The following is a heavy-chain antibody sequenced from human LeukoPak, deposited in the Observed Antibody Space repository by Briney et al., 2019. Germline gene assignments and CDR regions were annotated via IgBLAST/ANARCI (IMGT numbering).Heavy chain of an antibody. D-gene: IGHD3-10*01. V-gene: IGHV3-21*01. CDR2: ISSRSGYI. CDR1: GFTFSSYE. J-gene: IGHJ1*01. CDR3: ARDYYGSGRSLRH. Sequence: PGGSLRLSCAASGFTFSSYEMNWVRQAPGKGLEWVSSISSRSGYIYYADSVKGRFTISRDNAKNSLYLQLNSLRAEDTAVYYCARDYYGSGRSLRHWGQGTLVTVSS.